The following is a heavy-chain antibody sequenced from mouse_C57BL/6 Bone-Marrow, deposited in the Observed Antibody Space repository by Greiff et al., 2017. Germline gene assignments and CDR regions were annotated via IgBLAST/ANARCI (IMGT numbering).Heavy chain of an antibody. CDR2: ISSGGSYT. V-gene: IGHV5-6*01. J-gene: IGHJ3*01. CDR1: GFTFSSYG. CDR3: ARPYDGYYVSFAY. D-gene: IGHD2-3*01. Sequence: EVQRVESGGDLVKPGGSLKLSCAASGFTFSSYGMSWVRQTPDKRLEWVATISSGGSYTYYPDSVKGRFTISRDNAKNTLYLQMSSLKSEDTAMYYCARPYDGYYVSFAYWGQGTLVTVSA.